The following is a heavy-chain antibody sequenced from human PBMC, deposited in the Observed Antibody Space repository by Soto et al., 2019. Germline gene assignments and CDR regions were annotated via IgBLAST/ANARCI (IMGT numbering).Heavy chain of an antibody. D-gene: IGHD2-21*01. CDR2: ISYDGSNK. CDR1: GFTFSSYG. CDR3: AKSPGSAIQHYFDY. Sequence: QVQLVESGGGVVQPGRSLRLSCAASGFTFSSYGMHWVRQAPGKGLEWVAVISYDGSNKYYADSVKGRFTISRDNSKNTLYLQMNSLSAEDTAVYYCAKSPGSAIQHYFDYWGQGTLVTVSS. V-gene: IGHV3-30*18. J-gene: IGHJ4*02.